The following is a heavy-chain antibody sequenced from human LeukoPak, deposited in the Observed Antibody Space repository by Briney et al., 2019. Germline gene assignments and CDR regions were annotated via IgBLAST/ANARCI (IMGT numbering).Heavy chain of an antibody. J-gene: IGHJ4*02. D-gene: IGHD3-10*01. CDR2: INWNGGST. Sequence: GGSLRLSCAASGFTFSSYSMNWVRQAPGKGLEWVSGINWNGGSTGYADSVKGRFTISRDNVKNSLYLQMNSLRAEDTALYYCARTKRITMVRGVIVYFPFDYWGQGTLVTVSS. CDR1: GFTFSSYS. CDR3: ARTKRITMVRGVIVYFPFDY. V-gene: IGHV3-20*04.